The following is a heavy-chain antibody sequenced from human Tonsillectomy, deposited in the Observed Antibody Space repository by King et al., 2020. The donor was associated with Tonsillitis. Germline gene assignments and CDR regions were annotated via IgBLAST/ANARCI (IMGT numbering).Heavy chain of an antibody. V-gene: IGHV3-53*01. J-gene: IGHJ3*02. D-gene: IGHD3-10*01. Sequence: VQLVESGGGLIQPGGSLRLSCAASGFPVSGNYMSWVRQAPGKGLECVSVIDSGGSTYYADSVKGRFTISRDNSKNTLYLQMNSLRAEDTAVYYCARSGVGLLWFGEREGAFDIWGQGTVVIVSS. CDR2: IDSGGST. CDR3: ARSGVGLLWFGEREGAFDI. CDR1: GFPVSGNY.